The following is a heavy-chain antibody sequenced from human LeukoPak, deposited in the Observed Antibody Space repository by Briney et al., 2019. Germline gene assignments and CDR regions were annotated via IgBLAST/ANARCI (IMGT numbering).Heavy chain of an antibody. D-gene: IGHD1-26*01. J-gene: IGHJ4*02. V-gene: IGHV3-15*01. CDR3: TTEGGSYYDGYYFDY. Sequence: PGGSLRLSCAASGFTFSNAWMSWVRQAPGKGLEWVGHIKSKTDGGTTDYAAPVKGRFTISRDDSKNTLYLQMNSLKTEDTAVYYCTTEGGSYYDGYYFDYWGQGTLVTVSS. CDR1: GFTFSNAW. CDR2: IKSKTDGGTT.